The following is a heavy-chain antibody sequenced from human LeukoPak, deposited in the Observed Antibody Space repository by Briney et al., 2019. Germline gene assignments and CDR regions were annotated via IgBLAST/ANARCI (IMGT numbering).Heavy chain of an antibody. CDR3: AKGGEGGSHRYFEY. V-gene: IGHV3-74*01. CDR2: INSDGSST. CDR1: GFTFSRYW. D-gene: IGHD1-26*01. Sequence: GGSLRLSCAASGFTFSRYWMHWVRQAPGKGLVWVSRINSDGSSTNYADSVKGRFTISRDNAKNTLYLLMNSLRVEDTAVYYCAKGGEGGSHRYFEYWGQRTLVTVSS. J-gene: IGHJ4*02.